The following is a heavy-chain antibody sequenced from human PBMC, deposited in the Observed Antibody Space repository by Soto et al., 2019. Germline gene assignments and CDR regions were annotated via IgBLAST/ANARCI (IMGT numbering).Heavy chain of an antibody. CDR2: ISSSSSYI. J-gene: IGHJ3*02. Sequence: GSLRLSCAASGFTFSSYSMNWVRQAPGKGLEWVSSISSSSSYIYYADSVKGRFTISRDNAKNSLYLQMNSLRAEDTAVYYCASPPPRNDEDAFDIWGQGTMVTVSS. CDR3: ASPPPRNDEDAFDI. V-gene: IGHV3-21*01. CDR1: GFTFSSYS.